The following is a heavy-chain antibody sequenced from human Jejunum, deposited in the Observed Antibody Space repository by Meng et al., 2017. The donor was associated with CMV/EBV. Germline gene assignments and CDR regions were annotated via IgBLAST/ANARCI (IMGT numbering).Heavy chain of an antibody. CDR3: ARRVEWSDC. CDR1: GFTFSGSA. D-gene: IGHD3-3*01. Sequence: EVQLVEPGGGLVQPGGSLKLSCTASGFTFSGSAMHWVRQASGKGLEWVGRIRTKANNYATEYGASVKGRFTISRDNSKNTLYLQMNNLRVEDTAVYFCARRVEWSDCWGQGTLVTVSS. J-gene: IGHJ4*02. CDR2: IRTKANNYAT. V-gene: IGHV3-73*02.